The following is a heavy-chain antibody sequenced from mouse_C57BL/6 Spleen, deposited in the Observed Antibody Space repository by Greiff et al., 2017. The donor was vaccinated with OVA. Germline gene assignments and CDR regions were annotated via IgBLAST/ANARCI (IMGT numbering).Heavy chain of an antibody. D-gene: IGHD2-4*01. V-gene: IGHV1-53*01. CDR2: INPSNGGT. J-gene: IGHJ4*01. CDR1: GYTFTSYW. CDR3: ARYPPYYDYAMDY. Sequence: QVQLQQSGTELVKPGASVKLSCKASGYTFTSYWMHWVKQRPGQGLEWIGNINPSNGGTNYNEKFKSKATLTVDKSSSTAYMQLSSLTSEDSAVYYCARYPPYYDYAMDYWGQGTSVTVSS.